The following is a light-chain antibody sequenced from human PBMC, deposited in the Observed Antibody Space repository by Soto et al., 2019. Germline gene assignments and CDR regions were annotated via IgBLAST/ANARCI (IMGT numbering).Light chain of an antibody. Sequence: DIQLTQSPSSLSASVGDRVNITCRASQNIRTYLNWYQQKPGKAPTLLIYAATTLQSGVPSTFSGSASGTDFSLTISSLQPGDVATYYCQQYYTYPYTFGQGTKLEIK. CDR3: QQYYTYPYT. V-gene: IGKV1-39*01. CDR1: QNIRTY. J-gene: IGKJ2*01. CDR2: AAT.